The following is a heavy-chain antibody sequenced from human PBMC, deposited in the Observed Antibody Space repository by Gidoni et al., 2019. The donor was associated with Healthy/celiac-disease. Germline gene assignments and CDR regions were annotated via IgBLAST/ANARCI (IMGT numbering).Heavy chain of an antibody. V-gene: IGHV3-66*02. J-gene: IGHJ6*02. D-gene: IGHD4-4*01. Sequence: EVQLVAAGGGLVQPGGCLRLSCAASGFTVSSNYMSWVRQAPGKGLEWVSVIYSGGSTYYADSVKGRFTISRDNPKNTLYLQMTSLRAEDTAVYYCARDLPLLPYSNSESAYYYYGMDVWGQGTTVTVSS. CDR3: ARDLPLLPYSNSESAYYYYGMDV. CDR2: IYSGGST. CDR1: GFTVSSNY.